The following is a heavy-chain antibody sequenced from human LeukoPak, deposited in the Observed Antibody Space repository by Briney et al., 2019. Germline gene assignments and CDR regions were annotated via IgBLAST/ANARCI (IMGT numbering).Heavy chain of an antibody. CDR3: ARGVMVRGVIANWFDP. J-gene: IGHJ5*02. D-gene: IGHD3-10*01. V-gene: IGHV4-34*01. CDR2: INHSGST. CDR1: GGSFSGYY. Sequence: PSETLSLTCAVYGGSFSGYYWSWIRQPPGMGLEWIGEINHSGSTNYNPSLKSRVTISVDTSKNQFSLKLSSVTAADTAVYYCARGVMVRGVIANWFDPWGQGTLVTVSS.